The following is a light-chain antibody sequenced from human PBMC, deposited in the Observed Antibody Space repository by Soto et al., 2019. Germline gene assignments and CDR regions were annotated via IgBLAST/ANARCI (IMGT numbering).Light chain of an antibody. Sequence: QSVLTQPASVSGSAGQSITISCSGTMRDVGAYNLVSWYQQHPGTAPKLIIYEVRNRPSGISSRFSGSRSGNTASLTLSGLQPEGEGDDYCSAYTARRTLVFGGG. CDR1: MRDVGAYNL. CDR3: SAYTARRTLV. J-gene: IGLJ3*02. CDR2: EVR. V-gene: IGLV2-14*01.